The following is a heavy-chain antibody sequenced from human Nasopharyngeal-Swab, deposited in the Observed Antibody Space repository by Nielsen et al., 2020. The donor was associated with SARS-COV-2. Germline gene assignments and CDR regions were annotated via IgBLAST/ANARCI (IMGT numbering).Heavy chain of an antibody. CDR2: ISSSGSIT. CDR3: ARGVETIHH. Sequence: GGSLRLSCAASGFSLSEYYMSWIRQAPGKGLEWISDISSSGSITHYADSMKGRFTISRDNAKKSLYLQMNSLRAEDTAVYYCARGVETIHHWGQGSLVTVSS. J-gene: IGHJ1*01. V-gene: IGHV3-11*04. CDR1: GFSLSEYY. D-gene: IGHD5-24*01.